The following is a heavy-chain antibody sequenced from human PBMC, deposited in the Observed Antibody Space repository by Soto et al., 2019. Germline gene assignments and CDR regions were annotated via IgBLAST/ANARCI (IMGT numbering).Heavy chain of an antibody. D-gene: IGHD4-17*01. CDR1: GFTFTNAW. CDR2: IKSKTDGGTT. CDR3: TTARGTYGAEYFQH. V-gene: IGHV3-15*01. Sequence: EVQLVESGGVLVKPGGSLRLSCAASGFTFTNAWMSWVRQSPGKGLEWVGRIKSKTDGGTTDYAAPVKGRFTISRDDSKNTLYLQMNSLKTEDTAVYYCTTARGTYGAEYFQHWGQGTLVTVSS. J-gene: IGHJ1*01.